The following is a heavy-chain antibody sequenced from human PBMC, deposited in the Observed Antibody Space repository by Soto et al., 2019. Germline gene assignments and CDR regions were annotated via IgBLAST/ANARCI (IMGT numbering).Heavy chain of an antibody. CDR3: ASSYSGYLDN. Sequence: SETLSLTCTVSGGSISSGPYYWNWIRQHPGKGLEWIGYTYYSGNTYYNPSLKSRISISVDTSKNQLSLKLTSVTDADTAVYYCASSYSGYLDNWGQGTLVTVSS. V-gene: IGHV4-31*03. CDR2: TYYSGNT. D-gene: IGHD3-22*01. CDR1: GGSISSGPYY. J-gene: IGHJ4*02.